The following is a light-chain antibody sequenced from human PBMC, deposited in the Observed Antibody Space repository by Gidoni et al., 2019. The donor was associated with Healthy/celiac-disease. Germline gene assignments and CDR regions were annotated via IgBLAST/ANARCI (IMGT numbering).Light chain of an antibody. Sequence: DIVMTQSPDSLAVSLGEGATINCKSSRGVLYSSNNKNYVAWYQQKPGQPPKLLIYWASTRESGVPDRFSGSGSGTDFTLTISSLQAEDVAVYYCQQYYSTPPTFGQGTKVEIK. CDR1: RGVLYSSNNKNY. CDR3: QQYYSTPPT. V-gene: IGKV4-1*01. J-gene: IGKJ1*01. CDR2: WAS.